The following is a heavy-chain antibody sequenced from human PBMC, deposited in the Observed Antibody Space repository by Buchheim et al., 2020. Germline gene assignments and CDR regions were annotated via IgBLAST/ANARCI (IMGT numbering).Heavy chain of an antibody. D-gene: IGHD3-10*02. CDR3: ARIPRIFGDYGFLDL. J-gene: IGHJ2*01. CDR1: GGSISSADYY. CDR2: LYSSGGT. V-gene: IGHV4-30-4*01. Sequence: QVQLQESGPGLVKPSQTLSLTCTVSGGSISSADYYWSWIRQPPGKGLEWIGYLYSSGGTYYNPSLYSRVTISIDTSQNQFSLELSSVTAADTAVFYCARIPRIFGDYGFLDLWGRGT.